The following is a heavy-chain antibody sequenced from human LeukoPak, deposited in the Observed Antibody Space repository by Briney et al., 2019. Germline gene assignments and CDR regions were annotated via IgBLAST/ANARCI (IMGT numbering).Heavy chain of an antibody. V-gene: IGHV3-9*01. J-gene: IGHJ1*01. Sequence: GGSLRLSCAASGFTFDDYAMHWVRQAPGKGLEWVSGISWNSGSIGYADSVKGRFTISRDNAKNSLYLQMNSLRAEDTALYYCAKSSIAAAGTDAEYFQHWSQGTLVTVSS. CDR3: AKSSIAAAGTDAEYFQH. CDR1: GFTFDDYA. CDR2: ISWNSGSI. D-gene: IGHD6-13*01.